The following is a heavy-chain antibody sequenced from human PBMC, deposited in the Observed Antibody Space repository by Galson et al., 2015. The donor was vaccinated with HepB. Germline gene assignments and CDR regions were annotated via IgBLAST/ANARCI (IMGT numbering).Heavy chain of an antibody. CDR1: GGSINTVSYY. V-gene: IGHV4-39*02. J-gene: IGHJ4*02. CDR2: IYHRGNT. Sequence: ETLSLPCIVSGGSINTVSYYWAWIRQPPGKGLEWIATIYHRGNTYYNPSLQHRVTISIDTSRNEFYLKVNSVTAADTALYYCARDRYSHNLDAEYWGQGTLVTVSS. CDR3: ARDRYSHNLDAEY. D-gene: IGHD3/OR15-3a*01.